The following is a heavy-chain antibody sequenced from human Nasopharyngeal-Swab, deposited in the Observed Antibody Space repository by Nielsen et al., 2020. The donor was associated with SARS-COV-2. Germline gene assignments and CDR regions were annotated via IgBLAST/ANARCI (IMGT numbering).Heavy chain of an antibody. CDR1: GGSISSGSYY. J-gene: IGHJ4*02. Sequence: SETLSLTCTVSGGSISSGSYYWSWIRQHPGKGLEWIGYISYSGNTYFNPSLKSRVTISLDTSKNQFSLKLSSVTAADTAVYYCARAATVNHFDYWGQGTLVTVSS. CDR3: ARAATVNHFDY. D-gene: IGHD4-17*01. V-gene: IGHV4-31*03. CDR2: ISYSGNT.